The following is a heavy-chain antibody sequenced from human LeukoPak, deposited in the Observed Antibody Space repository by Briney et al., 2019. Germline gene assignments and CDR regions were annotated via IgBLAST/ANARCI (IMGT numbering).Heavy chain of an antibody. V-gene: IGHV3-48*03. CDR3: ARWGGSGSYYNSDAFDI. CDR1: GFTFSTSE. J-gene: IGHJ3*02. CDR2: IGGSGRDI. D-gene: IGHD3-10*01. Sequence: GGSLRLSCVGIGFTFSTSEMNWVRQAPGKGLQWISYIGGSGRDIYYADSVKGRFTISRDNAKNSLYLQMNSLRAEDTAVYYCARWGGSGSYYNSDAFDIWGQGTMVTVSS.